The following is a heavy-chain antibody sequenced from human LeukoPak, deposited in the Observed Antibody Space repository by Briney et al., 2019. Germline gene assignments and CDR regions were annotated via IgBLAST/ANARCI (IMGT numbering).Heavy chain of an antibody. CDR3: ARAADGCGWGNFDY. CDR2: INPSGGST. V-gene: IGHV1-46*01. J-gene: IGHJ4*02. CDR1: GYTFTSYY. Sequence: GASVKVSCKASGYTFTSYYMHWVRQAPGQGLEWMGGINPSGGSTSYAQKFQGRVTMTRDTSTSTVYMELSSVRSEDTGVYYCARAADGCGWGNFDYWGQGTLATVSS. D-gene: IGHD5-24*01.